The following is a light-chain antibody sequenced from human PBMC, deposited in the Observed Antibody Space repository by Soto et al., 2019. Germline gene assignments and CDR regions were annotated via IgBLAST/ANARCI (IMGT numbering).Light chain of an antibody. CDR3: QQSYSTPTT. CDR1: QFISTY. J-gene: IGKJ5*01. Sequence: IHVTQSASSLSASVGYRVTLICRASQFISTYLAWYQQKKGKAPNLLIYTASTLQSGVPSRFSGSGFGTDFNLTISSLQTEDFATYYCQQSYSTPTTFGQGTRVEIK. CDR2: TAS. V-gene: IGKV1-39*01.